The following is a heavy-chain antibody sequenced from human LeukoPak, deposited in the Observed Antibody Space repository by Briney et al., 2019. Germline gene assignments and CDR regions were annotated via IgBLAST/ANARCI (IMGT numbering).Heavy chain of an antibody. J-gene: IGHJ6*03. Sequence: PGGSLRLSCVASGFTFSAYWMIWVRQAPGEGLERVADINQDGSDKYFVDSVKGRFTISRDNAKNSLYLQMNSLRAEDTAVYYCVRLKFNLQYSYYMDVWGKGTTVTVSS. V-gene: IGHV3-7*01. CDR2: INQDGSDK. CDR1: GFTFSAYW. CDR3: VRLKFNLQYSYYMDV. D-gene: IGHD2/OR15-2a*01.